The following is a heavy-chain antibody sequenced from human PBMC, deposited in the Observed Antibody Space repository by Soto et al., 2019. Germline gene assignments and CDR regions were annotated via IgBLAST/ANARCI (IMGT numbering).Heavy chain of an antibody. J-gene: IGHJ3*02. D-gene: IGHD6-25*01. CDR2: IYWDDDK. CDR1: GFSLSTSGLG. Sequence: GSGPTLVNPTQTLTLTCTFSGFSLSTSGLGVGWIRQLPGKALEWLALIYWDDDKRYSPSLKSRLTITKDTSKNQVVLTMTNMDPVDPATYYCAHRLVVPRLSGSYDLGAFDIWRQGTMVTVSS. CDR3: AHRLVVPRLSGSYDLGAFDI. V-gene: IGHV2-5*02.